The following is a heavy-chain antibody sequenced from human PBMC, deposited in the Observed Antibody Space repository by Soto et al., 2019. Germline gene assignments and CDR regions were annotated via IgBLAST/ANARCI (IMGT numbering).Heavy chain of an antibody. CDR1: GGSVTNSSYY. Sequence: SETLSLTCTVSGGSVTNSSYYWGWIRQSPGKGLEWIGSVYYRGRSYSKSSVKSRVTISVDTSKNRFSLSLNSVTASDTAVYFCVSQRTTVPTQAHFDYWGPGSLVTVSS. CDR3: VSQRTTVPTQAHFDY. V-gene: IGHV4-39*01. J-gene: IGHJ4*02. CDR2: VYYRGRS. D-gene: IGHD4-17*01.